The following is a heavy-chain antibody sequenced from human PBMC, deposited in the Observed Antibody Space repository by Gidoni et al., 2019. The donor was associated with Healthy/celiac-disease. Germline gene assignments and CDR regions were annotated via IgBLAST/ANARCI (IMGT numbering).Heavy chain of an antibody. D-gene: IGHD2-21*01. CDR1: GFTFSSYE. V-gene: IGHV3-48*03. Sequence: EVQLVESGGGLVQPGGSLSLSCAASGFTFSSYEMNWVRQAPGKGLEWVSYISSSGSTIYYADSVKGRFTISRDNAKNSLYLQMNSLRAEDTAVYYCARSPKSYCGGDCYWVGRFDPWGQGTLVTVSS. CDR2: ISSSGSTI. J-gene: IGHJ5*02. CDR3: ARSPKSYCGGDCYWVGRFDP.